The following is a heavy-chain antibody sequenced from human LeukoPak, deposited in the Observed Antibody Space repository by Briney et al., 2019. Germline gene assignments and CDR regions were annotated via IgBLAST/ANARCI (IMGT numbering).Heavy chain of an antibody. CDR1: GFIFSDYY. J-gene: IGHJ4*02. CDR2: MNSDGTKI. Sequence: PGGSLRLSCAASGFIFSDYYMNWIRQAPGKGLEWLSYMNSDGTKIYYADSVKGRFTVSRDNAGSSLYLQMTSLRAEDTAVYCCATSPPPAYNHLDYCGQGALVTVSS. D-gene: IGHD5-24*01. CDR3: ATSPPPAYNHLDY. V-gene: IGHV3-11*01.